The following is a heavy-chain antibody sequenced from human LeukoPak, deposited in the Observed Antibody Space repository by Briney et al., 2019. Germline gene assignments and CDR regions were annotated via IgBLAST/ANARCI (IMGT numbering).Heavy chain of an antibody. Sequence: PGGSLRLSCAASGFTFSNAWMNWVRQAPGKGLEWVSVIYSGGSTYYADSVRGRFTISRDNSKNTLYLQMNSLRAEDTAVYYCARVGYTYGHDYWGQGTLVTVSS. CDR3: ARVGYTYGHDY. V-gene: IGHV3-53*01. D-gene: IGHD5-18*01. CDR2: IYSGGST. CDR1: GFTFSNAW. J-gene: IGHJ4*02.